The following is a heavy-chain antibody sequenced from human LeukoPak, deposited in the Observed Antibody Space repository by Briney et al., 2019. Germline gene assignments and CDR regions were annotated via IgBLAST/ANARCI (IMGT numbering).Heavy chain of an antibody. CDR1: GFTFSSYA. CDR3: AKDGTTTITFDY. J-gene: IGHJ4*02. D-gene: IGHD1-1*01. Sequence: GGSLRLSCAASGFTFSSYAMSSVRQAPGKGLEWVSVISGSGGSTYYRDSVKGRFTISRDNSKNTVYLQMNSLRAEDTAVYYCAKDGTTTITFDYWGQGTLVAVSS. V-gene: IGHV3-23*01. CDR2: ISGSGGST.